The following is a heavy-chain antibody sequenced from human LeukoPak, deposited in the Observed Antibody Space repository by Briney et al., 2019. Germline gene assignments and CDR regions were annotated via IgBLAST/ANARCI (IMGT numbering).Heavy chain of an antibody. V-gene: IGHV4-4*07. Sequence: PSETLSLTCTVSGGSISSDYWTWIRQPAGKGLEWIGRIYISGNAYYNPSLKSRVTMSLDTSKNRFPLNLSSVTAADTAVYYCARAKYTTLPSAFDVWGQGTMVTVSS. CDR3: ARAKYTTLPSAFDV. J-gene: IGHJ3*01. D-gene: IGHD1-1*01. CDR1: GGSISSDY. CDR2: IYISGNA.